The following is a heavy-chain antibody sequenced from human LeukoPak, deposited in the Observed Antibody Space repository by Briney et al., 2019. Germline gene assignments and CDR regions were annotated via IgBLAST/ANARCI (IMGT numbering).Heavy chain of an antibody. CDR1: GGSISGYY. V-gene: IGHV4-59*08. D-gene: IGHD3-22*01. CDR3: AKVSDRDSSGYYWGFEY. Sequence: PSETLSLTCTVSGGSISGYYWSWIRQPPGKGLERIGYIYYCGSTNYNPSLKSRVTISVDTSRNQFSLKLTSVTAADTAVYYCAKVSDRDSSGYYWGFEYWGQGTLVTVSS. J-gene: IGHJ4*02. CDR2: IYYCGST.